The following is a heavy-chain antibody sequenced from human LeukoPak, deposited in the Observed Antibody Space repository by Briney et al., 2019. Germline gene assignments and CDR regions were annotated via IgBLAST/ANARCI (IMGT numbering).Heavy chain of an antibody. J-gene: IGHJ4*02. Sequence: SETLSLTCTVSGGSLSNYYWSWIRQPPGKGLEWIGYIYSSGRTNYNPSLKSRVTISVDTSKNQFSLKLSSVTAADTAVYYCARHFWNEADYFDYWGQGTLVTVSS. V-gene: IGHV4-59*08. CDR3: ARHFWNEADYFDY. CDR2: IYSSGRT. CDR1: GGSLSNYY. D-gene: IGHD1-1*01.